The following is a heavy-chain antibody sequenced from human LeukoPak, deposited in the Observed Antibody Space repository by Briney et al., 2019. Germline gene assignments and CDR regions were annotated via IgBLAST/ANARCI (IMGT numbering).Heavy chain of an antibody. D-gene: IGHD2-8*01. CDR3: VMVYTWLGLFDY. CDR1: GFTVSTDA. J-gene: IGHJ4*02. V-gene: IGHV3-23*01. CDR2: ISGSGSST. Sequence: GGCLRLSCAASGFTVSTDAMSSVRQAPGRGLEWVSGISGSGSSTYYTDSVKGRFTISRDNSKDTLYLQMNSLRAEDAAVYYCVMVYTWLGLFDYWGQGTLVTVSS.